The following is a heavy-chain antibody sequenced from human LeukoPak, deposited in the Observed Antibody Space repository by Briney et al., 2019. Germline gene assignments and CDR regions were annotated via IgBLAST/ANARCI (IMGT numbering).Heavy chain of an antibody. CDR1: GGSISSYY. V-gene: IGHV4-4*07. CDR3: ARDRGLYGEVLFDP. Sequence: SETLSLTCTVSGGSISSYYWSWIRQPAGEELEWIGRIYTSGSTNYNPSPKSRVTMSVDTSKNQFSLKLTSVTAADTAVYYCARDRGLYGEVLFDPWGQGTLVTVSS. CDR2: IYTSGST. J-gene: IGHJ5*02. D-gene: IGHD3-10*01.